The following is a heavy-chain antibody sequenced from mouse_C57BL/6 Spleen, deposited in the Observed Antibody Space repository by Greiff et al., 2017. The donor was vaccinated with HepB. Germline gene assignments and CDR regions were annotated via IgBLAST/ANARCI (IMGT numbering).Heavy chain of an antibody. CDR3: ASGGSSGSYAMDY. CDR1: GYTFTSYW. V-gene: IGHV1-52*01. J-gene: IGHJ4*01. CDR2: IDPSDSET. Sequence: QQSGAELVRPGSSVKLSCKASGYTFTSYWMHWVKQRPIQGLEWIGNIDPSDSETHYNQKFKDKATLTVDKSSSTAYMQLSSLTSEDSAVYYCASGGSSGSYAMDYWGQRTSVTVSS. D-gene: IGHD3-2*02.